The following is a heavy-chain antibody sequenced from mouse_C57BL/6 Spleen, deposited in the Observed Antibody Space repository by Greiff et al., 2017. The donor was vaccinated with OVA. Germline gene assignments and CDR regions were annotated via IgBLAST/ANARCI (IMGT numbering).Heavy chain of an antibody. J-gene: IGHJ1*03. Sequence: EVMLVESGGGLVKPGGSLKLSCAASGFTFSSYTMSWVRQTPEKRLEWVATISGGGGNTYYPDSVKGRFTISRDNAKNTLYLQMSSLRSEDTALYYCARQGGNYWYVDVWGTGTTVTVSS. CDR2: ISGGGGNT. CDR3: ARQGGNYWYVDV. D-gene: IGHD2-1*01. CDR1: GFTFSSYT. V-gene: IGHV5-9*01.